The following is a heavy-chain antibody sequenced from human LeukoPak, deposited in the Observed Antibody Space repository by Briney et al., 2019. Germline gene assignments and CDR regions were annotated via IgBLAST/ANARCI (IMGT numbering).Heavy chain of an antibody. CDR2: ISYDGSNK. CDR1: GFTFSSYG. D-gene: IGHD5-12*01. Sequence: GGSLRLSCAASGFTFSSYGMHWVRQAPGKGLEWVAVISYDGSNKYYADSVKGRFTISRDNSKNTLYLQMNSLRAEDTAVYYCAKTPSAYDYYYFDYWGQGTLVTVSS. CDR3: AKTPSAYDYYYFDY. J-gene: IGHJ4*02. V-gene: IGHV3-30*18.